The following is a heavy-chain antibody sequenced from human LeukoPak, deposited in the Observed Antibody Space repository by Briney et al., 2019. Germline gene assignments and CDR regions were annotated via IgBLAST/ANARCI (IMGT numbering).Heavy chain of an antibody. V-gene: IGHV4-59*08. D-gene: IGHD6-19*01. J-gene: IGHJ5*02. CDR3: ARGNGWYYP. CDR2: IFYSGSA. Sequence: SETLSLTCTVSGGSISNFYWSWLRQPPGKGLEWIGYIFYSGSANYNPSLKSRVTISLDTSKNQFSLRLTSVTAADTAVYYCARGNGWYYPWGQGTLVSVSS. CDR1: GGSISNFY.